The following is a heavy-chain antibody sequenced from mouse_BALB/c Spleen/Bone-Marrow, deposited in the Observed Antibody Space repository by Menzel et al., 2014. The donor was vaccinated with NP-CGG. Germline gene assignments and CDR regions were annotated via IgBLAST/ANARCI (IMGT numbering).Heavy chain of an antibody. J-gene: IGHJ3*01. V-gene: IGHV5-6-5*01. CDR1: GFTFSSYA. Sequence: EVKVVDSGGGLVKPGGSLKLSCAASGFTFSSYAMSWVRQTPEKRLEWVASISSGGSTYYPDSVKGRFTISRDNARNILYLQMSSLRSEDTAMYYCARGYDGYYGFAYWGQGTLVTVSA. CDR2: ISSGGST. D-gene: IGHD2-3*01. CDR3: ARGYDGYYGFAY.